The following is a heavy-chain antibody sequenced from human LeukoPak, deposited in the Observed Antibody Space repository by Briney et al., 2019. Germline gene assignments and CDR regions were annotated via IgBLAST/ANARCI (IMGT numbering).Heavy chain of an antibody. CDR1: GYIFTNFG. V-gene: IGHV1-18*01. Sequence: GASVKVSCKASGYIFTNFGISWVRQARGQGLEWMGWISGYNGNTKYVQKFQGRVTMTTDTSTSTAYMELRSLRSDDTAVYYCAREGFLYYFDYWGQGTLVTVSS. CDR2: ISGYNGNT. CDR3: AREGFLYYFDY. J-gene: IGHJ4*02. D-gene: IGHD3-10*01.